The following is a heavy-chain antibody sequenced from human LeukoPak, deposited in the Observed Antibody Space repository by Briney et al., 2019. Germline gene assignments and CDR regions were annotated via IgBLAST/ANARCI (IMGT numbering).Heavy chain of an antibody. CDR1: GFTFSSYA. Sequence: GGSLRLSCAASGFTFSSYAMSWVRQAPGKGLEWVSAISGSGGSSYYADSVKGRLTISRDNSKNTLYLQMNSLRAEDTAVYYCAKDGGSSSWYGDWYYFDYWGQGTLVTVSS. D-gene: IGHD6-13*01. J-gene: IGHJ4*02. V-gene: IGHV3-23*01. CDR2: ISGSGGSS. CDR3: AKDGGSSSWYGDWYYFDY.